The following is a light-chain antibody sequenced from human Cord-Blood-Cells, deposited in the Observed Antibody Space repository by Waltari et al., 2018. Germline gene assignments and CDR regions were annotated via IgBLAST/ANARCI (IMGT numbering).Light chain of an antibody. V-gene: IGKV1-39*01. CDR1: QSISSY. CDR3: QQSYSTPYT. J-gene: IGKJ2*01. Sequence: DIQMTQSPSSLSASVGDRVTITCRASQSISSYLNWYQQKQGKAPKLLIYAASILQSGVPSRFSGSGSGTDFTLTISSLQPEDFATYYCQQSYSTPYTFGQGTKLEIK. CDR2: AAS.